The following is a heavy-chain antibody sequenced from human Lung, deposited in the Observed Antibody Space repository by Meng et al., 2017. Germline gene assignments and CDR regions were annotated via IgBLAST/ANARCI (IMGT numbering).Heavy chain of an antibody. Sequence: QVQLQPRGAARARPSETLSLPCPVYGGSISGSNWSWIRQSPAKGLEWIGKINHGGSTNYNPSLESRVTISVDTPKNQFSLRLTSMTVADTAVYYCARERHSTIIRGVIDFWGQGALVTVSS. CDR3: ARERHSTIIRGVIDF. V-gene: IGHV4-34*01. CDR2: INHGGST. CDR1: GGSISGSN. J-gene: IGHJ4*02. D-gene: IGHD3-10*01.